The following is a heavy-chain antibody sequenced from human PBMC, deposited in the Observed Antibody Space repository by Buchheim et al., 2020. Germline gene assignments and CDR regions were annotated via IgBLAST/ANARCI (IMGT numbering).Heavy chain of an antibody. CDR2: IYKNGSAQ. CDR3: GDPDGY. D-gene: IGHD2-21*01. J-gene: IGHJ4*02. V-gene: IGHV3-7*01. CDR1: GFSSNNW. Sequence: EVQLVGSGGGLFQPGGSLKLPCAASGFSSNNWMSWVCQAPGKGLHWIGNIYKNGSAQYYVDSVRGRFTISRDNTNKFLYLQMNSLRVEDTAVYYCGDPDGYWGQGT.